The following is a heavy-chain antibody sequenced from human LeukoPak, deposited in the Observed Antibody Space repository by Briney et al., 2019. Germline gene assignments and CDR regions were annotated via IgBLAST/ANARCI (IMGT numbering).Heavy chain of an antibody. CDR2: ISGSGGST. CDR1: GFTFSSYG. D-gene: IGHD6-19*01. V-gene: IGHV3-23*01. Sequence: GGTLRLSCAASGFTFSSYGMSWVRQAPGKGLEWVSAISGSGGSTYYADSVKGRFTISRDNSKNTLYLQMNSLRAEDTAVYYCARDRYSSGWYHYFDYWGQGTLVTVSS. J-gene: IGHJ4*02. CDR3: ARDRYSSGWYHYFDY.